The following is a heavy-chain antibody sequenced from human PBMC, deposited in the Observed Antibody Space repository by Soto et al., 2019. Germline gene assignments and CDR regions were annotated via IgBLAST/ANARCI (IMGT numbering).Heavy chain of an antibody. J-gene: IGHJ5*02. D-gene: IGHD1-7*01. CDR1: GYSISIGYY. CDR2: IYHSGST. CDR3: ARDYNWNYGVFDP. Sequence: SETLSLTCAVSGYSISIGYYCGCIRQPPGKGLEWIGSIYHSGSTYYNPSLKSRVTISVDTSKNQFSLKLSSVTAADTAVYYCARDYNWNYGVFDPWGQGTLVTVSS. V-gene: IGHV4-38-2*02.